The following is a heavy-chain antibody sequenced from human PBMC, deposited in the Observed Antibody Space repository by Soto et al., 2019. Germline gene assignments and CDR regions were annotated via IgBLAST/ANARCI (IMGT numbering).Heavy chain of an antibody. CDR1: GGCFSGYY. Sequence: PSETLALTCAVSGGCFSGYYWTWIRQPPGKGLEWIGEINHSGRTNYNPSVKSRGTISVDTSKNQVSLELSSVTAADTAVYYCASIVHCSSTSCRDDAFDIWGQGTMVTVSS. D-gene: IGHD2-2*01. CDR2: INHSGRT. V-gene: IGHV4-34*01. CDR3: ASIVHCSSTSCRDDAFDI. J-gene: IGHJ3*02.